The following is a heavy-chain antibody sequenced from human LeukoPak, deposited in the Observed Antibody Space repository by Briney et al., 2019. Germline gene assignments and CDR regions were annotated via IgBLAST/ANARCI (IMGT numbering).Heavy chain of an antibody. CDR3: ARGRKLTGFRYYYYCMDV. J-gene: IGHJ6*02. CDR2: IYYSGST. CDR1: GGSISSYY. Sequence: SETLSLTCTVSGGSISSYYWSWIRQPPGKGLEWIGYIYYSGSTNSKPPLKRRVTISVDTSKNQFSLKLSSVTAADTAVYYCARGRKLTGFRYYYYCMDVWGQGTTVTVSS. V-gene: IGHV4-59*01. D-gene: IGHD3-10*01.